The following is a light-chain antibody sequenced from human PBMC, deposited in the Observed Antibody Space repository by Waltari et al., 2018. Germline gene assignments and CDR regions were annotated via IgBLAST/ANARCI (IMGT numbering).Light chain of an antibody. Sequence: EIVMTQSPATLSVSPGEGVTLSCRASRGVTNMLAWYQQKPVQAPRLLMYDASTRAAGIPARVSGSESGTEFTLTINSLQSEDFAVYFCQQYYNWPLTFGPGTKVDIK. CDR2: DAS. J-gene: IGKJ3*01. V-gene: IGKV3-15*01. CDR1: RGVTNM. CDR3: QQYYNWPLT.